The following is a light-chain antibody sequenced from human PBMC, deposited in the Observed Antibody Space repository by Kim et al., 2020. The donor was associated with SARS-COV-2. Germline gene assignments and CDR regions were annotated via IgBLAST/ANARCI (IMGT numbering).Light chain of an antibody. Sequence: SAGERATLSCRASQSVRSNYLAWYQQKPGQAPRLLIYTASTRATGIQDRFSGSGSETYFTLTISRLEPEDFAVYYCQKYGDPTRTFGQGTKVDIK. J-gene: IGKJ1*01. V-gene: IGKV3-20*01. CDR1: QSVRSNY. CDR3: QKYGDPTRT. CDR2: TAS.